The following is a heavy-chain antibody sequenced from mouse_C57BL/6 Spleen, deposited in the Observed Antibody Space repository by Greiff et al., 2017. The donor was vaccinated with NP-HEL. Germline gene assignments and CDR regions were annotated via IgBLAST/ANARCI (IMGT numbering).Heavy chain of an antibody. CDR3: TREDDDDGWFAY. D-gene: IGHD2-12*01. CDR2: ISSGGDYI. CDR1: GFTFSSYA. Sequence: EVQVVESGEGLVKPGGSLKLSCAASGFTFSSYAMSWVRQTPEKRLEWVAYISSGGDYIYYADTVKGRFTISRDNARNTLYLQMSSLKSEDTAMYYCTREDDDDGWFAYWGQGTLVTVSA. J-gene: IGHJ3*01. V-gene: IGHV5-9-1*02.